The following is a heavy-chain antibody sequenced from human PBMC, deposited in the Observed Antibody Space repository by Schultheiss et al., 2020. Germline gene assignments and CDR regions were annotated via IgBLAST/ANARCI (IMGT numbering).Heavy chain of an antibody. V-gene: IGHV1-3*01. J-gene: IGHJ6*02. CDR2: IDAGNANT. D-gene: IGHD4/OR15-4a*01. CDR1: GYTFTIYV. Sequence: ASVKVSCKASGYTFTIYVIHWVRLAPGQRLEWMGWIDAGNANTRYSQKFQGRITITRDTSASTAYMELSSLRSEDTAVYYCARVPSHGMDVWGQGTTVTVSS. CDR3: ARVPSHGMDV.